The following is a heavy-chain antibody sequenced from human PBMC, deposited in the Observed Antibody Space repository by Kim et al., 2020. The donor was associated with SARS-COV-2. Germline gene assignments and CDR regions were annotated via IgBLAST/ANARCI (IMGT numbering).Heavy chain of an antibody. D-gene: IGHD3-22*01. Sequence: GGSLRLSCAASGFTFSDYYMSWIRQAPGKGLEWVSYISSSSSYTNYADSVKGRFTISRDNAKNSLYLQMNSLRAEDTAVYYCARAGVTMILVVPPDYWGQGTLVTVSS. CDR2: ISSSSSYT. J-gene: IGHJ4*02. CDR1: GFTFSDYY. V-gene: IGHV3-11*06. CDR3: ARAGVTMILVVPPDY.